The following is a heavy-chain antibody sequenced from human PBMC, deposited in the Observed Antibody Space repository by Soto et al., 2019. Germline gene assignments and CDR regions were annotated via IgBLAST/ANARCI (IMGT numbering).Heavy chain of an antibody. CDR1: HATFTGYT. V-gene: IGHV1-18*04. Sequence: QVHLVQSETEVKEPGASVTVSCKTSHATFTGYTINWVRHDPGQGLEWLGWISSLSGNTYYARDFQGRLTMTTNTSATTAYMELRSLRTDDTAVYFCARGTVTSGRWFGPWGQGTLVTVSS. J-gene: IGHJ5*02. D-gene: IGHD4-17*01. CDR3: ARGTVTSGRWFGP. CDR2: ISSLSGNT.